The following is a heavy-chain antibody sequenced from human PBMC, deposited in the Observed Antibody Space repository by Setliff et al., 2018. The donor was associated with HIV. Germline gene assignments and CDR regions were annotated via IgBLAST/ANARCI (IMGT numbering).Heavy chain of an antibody. CDR3: ATDVAGKYDY. J-gene: IGHJ4*02. Sequence: PVGSLRLSCAASGFTFSSYWMHWVRQAPGKGLVWVSRINSDGSSTSYADSVKGRFTISRDNSKNTLYLQMNNLRAEDTALYYCATDVAGKYDYWGQGTLVTVSS. CDR2: INSDGSST. D-gene: IGHD2-15*01. V-gene: IGHV3-74*01. CDR1: GFTFSSYW.